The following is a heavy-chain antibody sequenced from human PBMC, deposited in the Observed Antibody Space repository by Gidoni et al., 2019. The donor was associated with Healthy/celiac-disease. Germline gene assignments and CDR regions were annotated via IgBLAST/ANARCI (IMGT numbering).Heavy chain of an antibody. D-gene: IGHD4-17*01. V-gene: IGHV1-69*01. CDR3: ARVSTVTKPWYGMDV. CDR1: GGTFSSYA. CDR2: IIPIFGTA. J-gene: IGHJ6*02. Sequence: QVQLVQSGAVVKKPGSPVKVSCKASGGTFSSYAISGVRQAPGQGLEWMGGIIPIFGTANDAQKFQGRVTITADESTSTAYMELSSLRSEDTAVYYCARVSTVTKPWYGMDVWGQGTTVTVSS.